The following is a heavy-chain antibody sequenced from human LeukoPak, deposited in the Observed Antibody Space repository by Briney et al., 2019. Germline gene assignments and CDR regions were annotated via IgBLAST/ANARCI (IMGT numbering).Heavy chain of an antibody. J-gene: IGHJ4*02. D-gene: IGHD3-10*01. Sequence: GGSLRLSCAGSEFIFGAYWMTWVRRAPGKGLEWVAHINQDGSEKYYMDSVKGRFAISRDNAKKSLFLQMNSLTAEDTALYYCVRSLERFGTRDYWGQGTLVTVSS. CDR3: VRSLERFGTRDY. CDR1: EFIFGAYW. CDR2: INQDGSEK. V-gene: IGHV3-7*01.